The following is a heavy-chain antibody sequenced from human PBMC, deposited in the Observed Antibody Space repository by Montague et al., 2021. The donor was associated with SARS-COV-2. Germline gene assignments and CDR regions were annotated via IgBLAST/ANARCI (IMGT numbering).Heavy chain of an antibody. D-gene: IGHD4-23*01. Sequence: SETLSLTCTVSGGPISSYYWTWIRQPPGKGLESIGYIYHNGSTKYNPSLKSRVTISVDTSKNQFSLKLSSVSVADTAVYYCARGGGNSADYYNYTMDVWGQGTTVTV. J-gene: IGHJ6*02. CDR1: GGPISSYY. CDR3: ARGGGNSADYYNYTMDV. CDR2: IYHNGST. V-gene: IGHV4-59*01.